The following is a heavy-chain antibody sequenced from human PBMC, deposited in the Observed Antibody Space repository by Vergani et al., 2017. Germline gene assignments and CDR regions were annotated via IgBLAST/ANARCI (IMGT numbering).Heavy chain of an antibody. CDR2: ISGSGGST. Sequence: EVQLLESGGDLVQPGGSLRLSCAASGFTFSSYAMSWVRQAPGKGLEWVSAISGSGGSTYYADSVKGRFTISRGNSKNTLYLQMNSLRAEDTAVYYCARDDGSAWYFYWGQGTLVTVSS. V-gene: IGHV3-23*01. J-gene: IGHJ4*02. CDR1: GFTFSSYA. D-gene: IGHD6-19*01. CDR3: ARDDGSAWYFY.